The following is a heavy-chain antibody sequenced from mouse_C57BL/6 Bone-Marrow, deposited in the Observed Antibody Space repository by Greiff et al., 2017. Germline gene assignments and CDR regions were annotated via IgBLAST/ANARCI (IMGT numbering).Heavy chain of an antibody. Sequence: VQLVESGAELMKPGASVKLSCKATGYTFTGYWIEWVKQRPGHGLEWIGEILPGSGSTNYNEKFKAKATFTADTSSNTAYMQLSSLTTEDSAIYCCACIVTTGYYAMDYWGQGTSVTVSS. J-gene: IGHJ4*01. CDR1: GYTFTGYW. CDR3: ACIVTTGYYAMDY. D-gene: IGHD2-12*01. V-gene: IGHV1-9*01. CDR2: ILPGSGST.